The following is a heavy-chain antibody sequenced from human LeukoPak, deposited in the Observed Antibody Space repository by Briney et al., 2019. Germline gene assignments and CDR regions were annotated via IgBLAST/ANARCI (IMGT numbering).Heavy chain of an antibody. D-gene: IGHD3-10*01. CDR1: GGSFSGYY. V-gene: IGHV4-34*01. J-gene: IGHJ6*02. Sequence: PSETPSLTCAVYGGSFSGYYWSWIRQPPGKGLEWIGEINHSGSTNYNPSLKSRVTISVGTSKNQFSLKLTSVTAADTAVYYCARGVGGITMVRGRPYGMDVWGQGTTATVSS. CDR2: INHSGST. CDR3: ARGVGGITMVRGRPYGMDV.